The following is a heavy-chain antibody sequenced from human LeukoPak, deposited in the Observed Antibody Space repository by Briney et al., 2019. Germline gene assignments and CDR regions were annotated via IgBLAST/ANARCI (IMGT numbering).Heavy chain of an antibody. V-gene: IGHV1-69*01. CDR2: IIPIFGTA. J-gene: IGHJ4*02. D-gene: IGHD3-22*01. CDR1: GGTFSSYA. CDR3: ARFDSSGYYYFHY. Sequence: SVKVSCKASGGTFSSYAISWVRQAPGQRLEWMGGIIPIFGTANYAQKFQGRVTVTADESTSTAYMELSSLRSEDTALYYCARFDSSGYYYFHYWGQGTLVTVSS.